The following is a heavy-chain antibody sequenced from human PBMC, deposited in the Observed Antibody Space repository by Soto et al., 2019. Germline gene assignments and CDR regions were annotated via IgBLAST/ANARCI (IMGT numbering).Heavy chain of an antibody. J-gene: IGHJ3*02. CDR2: INSDGSST. D-gene: IGHD5-12*01. Sequence: GGSLRLSCAASGFTFSSYWMHWVRQAPGKGLVWVSRINSDGSSTSYADSVKGRFTISRDNAKNTLYLQMNSLRAEDTAVYYCARDGFRGYDLFQGVDDAFDIWGQGTMVTVSS. V-gene: IGHV3-74*01. CDR1: GFTFSSYW. CDR3: ARDGFRGYDLFQGVDDAFDI.